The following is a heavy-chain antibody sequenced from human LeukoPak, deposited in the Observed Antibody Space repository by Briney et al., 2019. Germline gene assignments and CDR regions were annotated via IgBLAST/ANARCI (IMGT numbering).Heavy chain of an antibody. CDR3: ARGGFDY. V-gene: IGHV1-2*02. CDR2: ISPNSDDT. CDR1: GYTFTGYY. Sequence: ASVKISCKACGYTFTGYYLHWVRQAPGQGLEWMGWISPNSDDTNYAQKFRGRVNMTRDTSISTAYMELSRLRSDDTAIYYCARGGFDYWGQGTLVTVSS. J-gene: IGHJ4*02.